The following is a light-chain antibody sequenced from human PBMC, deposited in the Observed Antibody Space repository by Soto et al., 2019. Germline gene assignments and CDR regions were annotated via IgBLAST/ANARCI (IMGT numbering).Light chain of an antibody. CDR3: QQFSSYPLT. CDR2: GAS. CDR1: QSVSSN. J-gene: IGKJ4*01. V-gene: IGKV3-15*01. Sequence: EIVISESPPTLSVSPGEKATRSCRASQSVSSNLAWYQQKPGQAPRLLIYGASTRATGIPARFSGGGSGTDFTLTISRLEPEDFAVYYCQQFSSYPLTVGGGTKV.